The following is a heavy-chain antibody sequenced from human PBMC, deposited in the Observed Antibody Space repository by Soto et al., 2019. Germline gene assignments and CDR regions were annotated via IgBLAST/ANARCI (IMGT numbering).Heavy chain of an antibody. CDR2: IIPIFGTA. CDR1: GGTFSSYA. V-gene: IGHV1-69*01. CDR3: VRGTITVTYYYGMDV. D-gene: IGHD1-7*01. Sequence: QVQLVQSGAAVKQPGSSVKVSCKASGGTFSSYAISWVRQAPGQGLEWMGGIIPIFGTANYAQKFQGRVTITADESTITAYIELSSLRSEDTAVYYCVRGTITVTYYYGMDVWGQGTTVTVSS. J-gene: IGHJ6*02.